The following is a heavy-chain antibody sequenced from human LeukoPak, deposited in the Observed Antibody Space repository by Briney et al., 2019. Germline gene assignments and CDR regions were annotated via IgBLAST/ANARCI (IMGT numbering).Heavy chain of an antibody. CDR3: ARDGTPASIAAAGTIDY. CDR1: GYTFTSYY. CDR2: LNPSGGST. V-gene: IGHV1-46*01. J-gene: IGHJ4*02. D-gene: IGHD6-13*01. Sequence: ASVKVSCKASGYTFTSYYMHWVRQAPGQGLEWMGILNPSGGSTSYAQRFQGRVTMTRGTSTSTVYMELSSLRSEDTAVYYCARDGTPASIAAAGTIDYWGQGTLVTVSS.